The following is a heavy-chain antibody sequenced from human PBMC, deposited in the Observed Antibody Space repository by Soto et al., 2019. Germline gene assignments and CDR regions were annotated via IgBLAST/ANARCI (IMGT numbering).Heavy chain of an antibody. D-gene: IGHD5-12*01. Sequence: VQLQQWGAGLLKPSETLSLTCAVYGGSFSGYYWSWIRQPPGKGLEWIGEINHSGSTNYNPSLKSRVTISVDTSKNQFSLKLSSVTAADTAVYYCASGSGYGSDFWGQGTLVTVSS. CDR1: GGSFSGYY. CDR3: ASGSGYGSDF. J-gene: IGHJ4*02. V-gene: IGHV4-34*01. CDR2: INHSGST.